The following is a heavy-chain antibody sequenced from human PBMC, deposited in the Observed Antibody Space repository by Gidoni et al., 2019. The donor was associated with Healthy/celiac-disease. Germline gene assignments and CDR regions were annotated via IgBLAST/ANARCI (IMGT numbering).Heavy chain of an antibody. CDR1: GGPFSRYT. D-gene: IGHD5-12*01. J-gene: IGHJ4*02. CDR3: ARDLDSGDGAFDY. CDR2: IIPILGIA. Sequence: QVQLVQSGAEVKKPGSSVKVSCKASGGPFSRYTISWVRQAPGQGLEWMGRIIPILGIANYAQKFQGRVTITADKSTSTAYMELSSLRSEDTAVYYCARDLDSGDGAFDYWGQGTLVTVSS. V-gene: IGHV1-69*08.